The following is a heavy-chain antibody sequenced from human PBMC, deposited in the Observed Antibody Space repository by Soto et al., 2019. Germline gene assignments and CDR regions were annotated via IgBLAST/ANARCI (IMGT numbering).Heavy chain of an antibody. V-gene: IGHV3-23*01. Sequence: EVQLLESEGDLVQPGGSLRLSCAASGFTFSSFAMSWARQAPGKGLQWVSSISGSGTGTYYAGSVRGRFTISRDNSKNTLYLQMNSLRADDTALYYCAKEDYGDVDCWGQGTLVTVSS. D-gene: IGHD4-17*01. CDR1: GFTFSSFA. J-gene: IGHJ4*02. CDR2: ISGSGTGT. CDR3: AKEDYGDVDC.